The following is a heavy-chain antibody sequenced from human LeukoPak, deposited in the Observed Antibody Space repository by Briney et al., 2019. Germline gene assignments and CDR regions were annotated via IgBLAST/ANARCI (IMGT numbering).Heavy chain of an antibody. CDR2: INHSGST. CDR1: GGSFSGYY. Sequence: ASETLSLTCAVYGGSFSGYYWSWIRQPPGKGLEWIGEINHSGSTNYNPSLKSRVTISVDTSKNQFSLKLSSVTAADTAVYYCARGRIFDYWGQGTLVTASS. CDR3: ARGRIFDY. V-gene: IGHV4-34*01. D-gene: IGHD2-15*01. J-gene: IGHJ4*02.